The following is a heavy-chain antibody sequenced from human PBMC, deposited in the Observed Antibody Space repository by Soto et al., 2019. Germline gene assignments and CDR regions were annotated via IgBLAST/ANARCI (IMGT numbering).Heavy chain of an antibody. CDR1: GFTLSYW. Sequence: GGSLRLSCTPSGFTLSYWMSWVRQAPGKGLEWVANIKEEGSEIQYVDSVKGRFTISRDNSKNTLYLQMNSLRAEDTAVYYCAKIIVGATRIDYWGQGTLVTVS. CDR3: AKIIVGATRIDY. CDR2: IKEEGSEI. V-gene: IGHV3-7*03. J-gene: IGHJ4*02. D-gene: IGHD1-26*01.